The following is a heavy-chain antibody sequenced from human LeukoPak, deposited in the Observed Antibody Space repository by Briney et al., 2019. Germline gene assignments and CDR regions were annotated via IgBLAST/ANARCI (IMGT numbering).Heavy chain of an antibody. Sequence: SETLSLTCTVSGVSISTYYWNWIRQPPGKGLEWIGYIYYSGSTNYNPSLKSRVTISVDTSKNQFSLQLSSVTAADTAVYYCARGNTYGDYVGWYWFDPWGQGTLVTVSS. CDR1: GVSISTYY. CDR2: IYYSGST. CDR3: ARGNTYGDYVGWYWFDP. J-gene: IGHJ5*02. V-gene: IGHV4-59*01. D-gene: IGHD4-17*01.